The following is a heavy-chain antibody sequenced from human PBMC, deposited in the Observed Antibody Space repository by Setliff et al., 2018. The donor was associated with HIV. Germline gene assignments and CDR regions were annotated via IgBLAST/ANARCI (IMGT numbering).Heavy chain of an antibody. J-gene: IGHJ6*03. CDR3: ARIVRWELVATSTFFYYYMDV. CDR1: GGSFSGYY. CDR2: INHSGST. Sequence: LSLTCAVYGGSFSGYYWSWIRQPPGKGLEWIGEINHSGSTKYNPSLKSRVTISVDTSKNQFSLKLSSVTAADTAVYYCARIVRWELVATSTFFYYYMDVWGKGTTVTVSS. V-gene: IGHV4-34*01. D-gene: IGHD1-26*01.